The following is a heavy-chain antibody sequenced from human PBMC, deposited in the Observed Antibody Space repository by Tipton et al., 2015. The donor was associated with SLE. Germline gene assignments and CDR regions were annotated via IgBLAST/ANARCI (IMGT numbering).Heavy chain of an antibody. Sequence: SLRLSCAASGFTFDDYAMHWVRQAPGKGLEWVSGINWNSGSIVYADSVKGRFTISSGNAKDALYLEMTSLRPEDTAVYYCARGQSSDWFEFFDLWGQGTLVTVSS. J-gene: IGHJ4*02. CDR2: INWNSGSI. V-gene: IGHV3-9*01. CDR1: GFTFDDYA. CDR3: ARGQSSDWFEFFDL. D-gene: IGHD6-19*01.